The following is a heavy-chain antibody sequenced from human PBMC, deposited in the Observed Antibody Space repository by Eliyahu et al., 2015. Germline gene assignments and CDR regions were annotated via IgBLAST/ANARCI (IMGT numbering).Heavy chain of an antibody. Sequence: EVQLLESGGGLVQPGGSLRLSCAASGFTFSSYAMXWVRQAPGKGLEWXSAISGSGGSTYYADSVKGRFTISRDNSKNTLYLQMNSLRAEDTAVYYCAKALIVGAMGGMDVWGQGTTVTVSS. J-gene: IGHJ6*02. CDR2: ISGSGGST. V-gene: IGHV3-23*01. CDR3: AKALIVGAMGGMDV. CDR1: GFTFSSYA. D-gene: IGHD1-26*01.